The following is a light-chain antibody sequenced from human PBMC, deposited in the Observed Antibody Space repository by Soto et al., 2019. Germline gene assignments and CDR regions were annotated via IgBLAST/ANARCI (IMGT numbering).Light chain of an antibody. J-gene: IGLJ1*01. Sequence: QSVLTQPASVSGSPGQSITIACTRTSSDVGGYNYVSWYQQYPGKAPRLVISDVSNRPSGVSNRFSGSKSGNSASLTISGLQAEDEADYYCSSYTSSSTYVFGTGTKVTVL. V-gene: IGLV2-14*01. CDR2: DVS. CDR1: SSDVGGYNY. CDR3: SSYTSSSTYV.